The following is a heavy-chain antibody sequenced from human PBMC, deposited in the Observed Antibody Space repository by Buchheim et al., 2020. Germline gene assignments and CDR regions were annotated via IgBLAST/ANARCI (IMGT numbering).Heavy chain of an antibody. CDR3: ARKSDTILLAGGDN. CDR1: GFTVSRNF. J-gene: IGHJ4*02. CDR2: IYSGGDT. Sequence: EVQLVQSGGGLVQPGGSLRLSCAASGFTVSRNFMTWVRQPPGKGLEWVSLIYSGGDTQYADSVKGRFPISRDSSKNTLYLQMNSLRDDDTAVYYCARKSDTILLAGGDNWGQGTL. D-gene: IGHD5-24*01. V-gene: IGHV3-66*01.